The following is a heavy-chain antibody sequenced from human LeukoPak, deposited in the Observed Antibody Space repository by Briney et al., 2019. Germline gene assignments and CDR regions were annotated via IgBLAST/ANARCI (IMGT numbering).Heavy chain of an antibody. V-gene: IGHV3-21*01. Sequence: SGGSLRLSCAASGFTFSVYSMNWVRQAPGKGLEWVSSISTSSSYIYYADSVKGRFTISRDNSKNTLYLQMNSLRAEDTAVYYCARATPYYDFWSGYLEYWGQGTLVTVSS. D-gene: IGHD3-3*01. CDR2: ISTSSSYI. CDR1: GFTFSVYS. CDR3: ARATPYYDFWSGYLEY. J-gene: IGHJ4*02.